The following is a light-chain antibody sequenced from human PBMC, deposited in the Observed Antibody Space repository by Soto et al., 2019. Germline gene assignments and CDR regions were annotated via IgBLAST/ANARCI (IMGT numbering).Light chain of an antibody. J-gene: IGLJ1*01. V-gene: IGLV2-14*01. Sequence: QSVLTQPASVSGSPGQSITISCTGTSCDVGGYNYVSWYQQHPGKAPKLMIYDVSNRPSGVSNRFSGSKSGNTASLTISGLQAEDEADYYCSSYTSSSTPVFGTGTKLTVL. CDR1: SCDVGGYNY. CDR2: DVS. CDR3: SSYTSSSTPV.